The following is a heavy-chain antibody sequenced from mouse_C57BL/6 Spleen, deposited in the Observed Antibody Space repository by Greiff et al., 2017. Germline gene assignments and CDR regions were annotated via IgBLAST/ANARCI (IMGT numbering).Heavy chain of an antibody. CDR1: GYTFTSYW. V-gene: IGHV1-72*01. CDR3: AREGGYYYDFGY. CDR2: IDPNRGGT. Sequence: QVQLQQPGAELVKPGASVKLSCKASGYTFTSYWMHWVKQRPGRGLEWIGRIDPNRGGTKYNEKFKSKATLTVDQPSSTAYMRLSIQTSEDSAVSYCAREGGYYYDFGYWGQGTTLTVYS. D-gene: IGHD1-1*01. J-gene: IGHJ2*01.